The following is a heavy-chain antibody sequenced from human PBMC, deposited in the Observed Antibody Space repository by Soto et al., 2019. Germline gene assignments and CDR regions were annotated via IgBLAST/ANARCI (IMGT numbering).Heavy chain of an antibody. CDR3: ARDSMSRFPLPSNHYGMDV. D-gene: IGHD3-10*02. V-gene: IGHV3-33*01. CDR1: GFTFSSYG. J-gene: IGHJ6*02. Sequence: GGSLRISCAAFGFTFSSYGMHWVRQAPSKGLERVAVIWYDGSNKYYADSVKGRFTISRDNSKNTLYLQMNSLRAEDTAVYYCARDSMSRFPLPSNHYGMDVWGQGTTVTVSS. CDR2: IWYDGSNK.